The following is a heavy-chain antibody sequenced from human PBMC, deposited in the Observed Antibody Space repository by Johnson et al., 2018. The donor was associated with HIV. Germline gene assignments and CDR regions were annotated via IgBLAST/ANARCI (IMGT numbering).Heavy chain of an antibody. J-gene: IGHJ3*02. D-gene: IGHD2-15*01. CDR3: AKGGISAFDI. V-gene: IGHV3-23*04. CDR2: DT. Sequence: EVQLVESGGGLVRPGGSLRPSCAASGFTFITYAMTWVRQAGDTDYADSMKGRFTVSGDNSKNTVCLQMNRLRPGDTAIYHCAKGGISAFDIWGQGTMVTVSS. CDR1: GFTFITYA.